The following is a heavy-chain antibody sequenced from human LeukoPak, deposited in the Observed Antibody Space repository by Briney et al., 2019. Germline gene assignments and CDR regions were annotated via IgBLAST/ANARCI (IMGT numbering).Heavy chain of an antibody. Sequence: PGGSLRLSCAASGFTFDDSLMSWGPQAPGEGLEWVSGINWDGGSAGYADSVKGRFTISRDNAKNSLYLQMNSLRAEDTALYYCSRVHSSSWGGFDYWGQGTLVTVSS. D-gene: IGHD6-13*01. CDR2: INWDGGSA. V-gene: IGHV3-20*04. CDR3: SRVHSSSWGGFDY. CDR1: GFTFDDSL. J-gene: IGHJ4*02.